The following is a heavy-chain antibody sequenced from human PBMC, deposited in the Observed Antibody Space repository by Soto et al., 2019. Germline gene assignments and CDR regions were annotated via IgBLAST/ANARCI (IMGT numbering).Heavy chain of an antibody. CDR3: ARSYGSGSRAYYGVDV. V-gene: IGHV3-33*01. CDR2: IWDDGSKE. Sequence: QVQLVESGGDVVQPGRSLRLSCIASGFTFSSYGMHWVRQPPGKGLEWVTVIWDDGSKEYYADSVNGRFNISRDNSKNKLYLQMKRLRAEDTAVYYCARSYGSGSRAYYGVDVWGQVTTVTVTS. D-gene: IGHD3-10*01. CDR1: GFTFSSYG. J-gene: IGHJ6*02.